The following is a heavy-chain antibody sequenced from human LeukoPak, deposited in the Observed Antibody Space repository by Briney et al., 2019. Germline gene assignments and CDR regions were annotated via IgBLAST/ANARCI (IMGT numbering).Heavy chain of an antibody. V-gene: IGHV3-30*18. CDR2: ISYDGSEK. CDR3: AKKGDYGYYFDY. Sequence: GRSLRLSCAVSGFTFDSYRMHWVRQAPGKGLEWVAVISYDGSEKYYADSVTGRFTISRDNSKNTMYLQMNSLRAEDTAVYYCAKKGDYGYYFDYWGQGTLVTVSS. D-gene: IGHD3-16*01. CDR1: GFTFDSYR. J-gene: IGHJ4*02.